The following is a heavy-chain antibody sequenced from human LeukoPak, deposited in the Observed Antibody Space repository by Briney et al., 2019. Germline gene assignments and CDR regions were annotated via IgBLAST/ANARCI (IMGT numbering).Heavy chain of an antibody. CDR2: IYPGDSDT. J-gene: IGHJ4*02. CDR3: ASSSPSHYDSSGYRVDY. V-gene: IGHV5-51*01. Sequence: GESLKISCKGSGYGFTSYWIGWVRQMPGKGLEWMGIIYPGDSDTRYSPSFQGQVTISADKSISTAYLQWSSLKASDTAMYYCASSSPSHYDSSGYRVDYWGQGTLVTVSS. D-gene: IGHD3-22*01. CDR1: GYGFTSYW.